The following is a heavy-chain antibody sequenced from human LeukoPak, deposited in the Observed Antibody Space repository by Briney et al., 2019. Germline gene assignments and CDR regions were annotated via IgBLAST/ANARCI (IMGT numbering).Heavy chain of an antibody. V-gene: IGHV3-30-3*01. Sequence: PGGSLRLSCAASGFTFSSYAMHWVRQAPGKGLEWVAVISYDGSNKYYADSVKGRFTISRDNSKNTLYLQMNSLRAEDTAVYYCARDRARDFWSGSFDYWGQGTLVTVSS. D-gene: IGHD3-3*01. J-gene: IGHJ4*02. CDR3: ARDRARDFWSGSFDY. CDR2: ISYDGSNK. CDR1: GFTFSSYA.